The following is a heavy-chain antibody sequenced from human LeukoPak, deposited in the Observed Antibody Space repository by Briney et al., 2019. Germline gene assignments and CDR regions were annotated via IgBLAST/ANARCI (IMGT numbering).Heavy chain of an antibody. CDR1: GFTVSSNY. D-gene: IGHD6-6*01. CDR3: AKGREYSSSSGYFDY. V-gene: IGHV3-23*01. CDR2: ISGSGGST. Sequence: GGSLRLSCAASGFTVSSNYMSWVRQAPGKGLEWVSAISGSGGSTYYADSVKGRFTISRDNSKNTLYLQMNSLRAEDTAVYYCAKGREYSSSSGYFDYWGQGTLVTVSS. J-gene: IGHJ4*02.